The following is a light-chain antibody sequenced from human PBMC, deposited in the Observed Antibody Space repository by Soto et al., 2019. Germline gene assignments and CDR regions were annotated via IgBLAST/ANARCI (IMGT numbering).Light chain of an antibody. V-gene: IGKV3-11*01. CDR3: QQRSNWPPIT. J-gene: IGKJ5*01. CDR1: QSVSSY. CDR2: DAS. Sequence: VLTQSPAPLSLAPGERATQSCRASQSVSSYLAWYQQQPGQAPRLLIYDASNRATGIPARFIGSGSAADFTLTISSLEPEDFAVYYCQQRSNWPPITFGQGTRLEIK.